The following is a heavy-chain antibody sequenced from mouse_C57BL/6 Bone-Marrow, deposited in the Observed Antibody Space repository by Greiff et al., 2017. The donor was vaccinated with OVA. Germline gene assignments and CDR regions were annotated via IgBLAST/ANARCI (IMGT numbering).Heavy chain of an antibody. J-gene: IGHJ4*01. Sequence: EVQLVESGGGLVQPGGSLKLSCAASGFTFSDFSMYWIRQTPEKRLEWVAYISNGGGSTYYPDTVKGRFTLARDNAKNTLYLQMSRLKSEDTAMYYLARLEAMDYWGQGTSVTVSS. CDR1: GFTFSDFS. CDR2: ISNGGGST. CDR3: ARLEAMDY. V-gene: IGHV5-12*01.